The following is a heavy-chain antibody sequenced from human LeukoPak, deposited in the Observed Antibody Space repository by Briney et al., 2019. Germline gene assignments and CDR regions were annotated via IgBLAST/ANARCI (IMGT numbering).Heavy chain of an antibody. Sequence: SETLSLTCTVSGGSISSYYWSWIRQPPGKGLEWIGYIYYSGSTNYNPSLKSRVTISVDTSKNQFSLKLSSVTAADTAVYYCARDSRFDFWSGYSNYWGQGTLVTVSS. CDR3: ARDSRFDFWSGYSNY. V-gene: IGHV4-59*01. CDR2: IYYSGST. D-gene: IGHD3-3*01. CDR1: GGSISSYY. J-gene: IGHJ4*02.